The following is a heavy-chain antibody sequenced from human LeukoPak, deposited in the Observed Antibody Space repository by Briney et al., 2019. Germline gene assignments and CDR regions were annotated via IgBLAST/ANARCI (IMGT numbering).Heavy chain of an antibody. CDR3: AKDGIALGFWSGYGTYSDY. V-gene: IGHV3-30*02. Sequence: PGGSLRLSCAASGFTFSSYGMHWVRQAPGKGLEWVAVIWYGGSNKYYADSVKGRFTISRDNSKDTLYLQMNSLRAEDTAVYYCAKDGIALGFWSGYGTYSDYWGQGTLVTVSS. CDR2: IWYGGSNK. J-gene: IGHJ4*02. CDR1: GFTFSSYG. D-gene: IGHD3-3*01.